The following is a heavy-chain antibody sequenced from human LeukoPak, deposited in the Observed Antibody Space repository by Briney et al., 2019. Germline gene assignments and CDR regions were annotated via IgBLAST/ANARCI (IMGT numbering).Heavy chain of an antibody. CDR3: ARGPNSNWSGLDF. V-gene: IGHV3-74*01. Sequence: GGSLRLSCAASGFTLSIYWMTWARQLPGKGLVWVSRISPTGSTTSYADSVKGRFTVSRDNAKNTLYLQVNNLRAEDTAVYYCARGPNSNWSGLDFWGQGTLLTVSS. D-gene: IGHD6-6*01. CDR2: ISPTGSTT. CDR1: GFTLSIYW. J-gene: IGHJ4*02.